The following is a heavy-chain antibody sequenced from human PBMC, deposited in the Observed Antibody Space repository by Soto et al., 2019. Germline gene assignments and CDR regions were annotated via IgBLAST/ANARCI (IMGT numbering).Heavy chain of an antibody. CDR3: TRSTYYYDSSGFDY. J-gene: IGHJ4*02. V-gene: IGHV3-73*01. Sequence: GGSLRLSCAASGFTFSGSAMHWVRQASGKGLEWVGRIRSKANSEATEYAASVKGRFTISRDDSKNIAYLQMNSLKTEDTAVYYCTRSTYYYDSSGFDYWGQGTLVTVSS. D-gene: IGHD3-22*01. CDR2: IRSKANSEAT. CDR1: GFTFSGSA.